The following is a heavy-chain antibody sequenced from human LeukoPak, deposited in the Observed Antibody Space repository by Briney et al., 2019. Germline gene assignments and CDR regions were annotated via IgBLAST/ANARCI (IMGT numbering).Heavy chain of an antibody. D-gene: IGHD3-22*01. V-gene: IGHV4-34*01. CDR3: ARVPFYYYDSSGYYSRNNWFDP. J-gene: IGHJ5*02. CDR1: GGSFSGYY. CDR2: TNHSGST. Sequence: SETLSLTCAVYGGSFSGYYWSWIRQPPGKGLEWIGETNHSGSTNYNPSLKSRVTISVDTSKNQFSLKLSSVTAADTAVYYCARVPFYYYDSSGYYSRNNWFDPWGQGTLVTVSS.